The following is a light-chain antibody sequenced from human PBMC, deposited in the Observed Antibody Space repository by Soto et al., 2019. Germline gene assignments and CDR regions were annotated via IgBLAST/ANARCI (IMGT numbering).Light chain of an antibody. CDR3: NSYRSTSTRYV. J-gene: IGLJ1*01. V-gene: IGLV2-14*01. CDR2: DVN. CDR1: ISDVGGYNY. Sequence: QSVLTQPASVSGSPGQSITISCTGTISDVGGYNYVSWYQQHPGEAPKLIVYDVNNRPSGVSHRFSGSKSGNTASLTISGLQAEDEADYYCNSYRSTSTRYVFGTGTKVTVL.